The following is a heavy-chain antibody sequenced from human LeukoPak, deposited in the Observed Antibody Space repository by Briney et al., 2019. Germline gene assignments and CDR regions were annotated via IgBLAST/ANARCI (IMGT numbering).Heavy chain of an antibody. J-gene: IGHJ4*02. CDR3: ARDLSYSLEY. CDR1: GFTFNDYW. CDR2: IKDDGSST. D-gene: IGHD3-10*01. Sequence: GGSLRLSCAASGFTFNDYWMHWVRQAPGKGLVWVSRIKDDGSSTTYADSVKGRFTISRDNAKNTLYLQMNSLRAEDTAVYYCARDLSYSLEYWGQGTLVTVSS. V-gene: IGHV3-74*01.